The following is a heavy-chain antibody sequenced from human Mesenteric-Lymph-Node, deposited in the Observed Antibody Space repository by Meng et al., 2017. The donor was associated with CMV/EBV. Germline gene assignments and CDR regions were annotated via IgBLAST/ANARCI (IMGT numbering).Heavy chain of an antibody. D-gene: IGHD4-23*01. J-gene: IGHJ4*02. CDR2: INHSGST. Sequence: HVYLQQCGAGPLKPSRTLSLTCAVEGGSFSGYYWSWIRQPPGKGLEWIGEINHSGSTNYNPSLKSRVTISVDTSKNQFSLKLSSVTAADTAVYYCARHQRWLKSEGGFNYWGQGTLVTVSS. V-gene: IGHV4-34*01. CDR3: ARHQRWLKSEGGFNY. CDR1: GGSFSGYY.